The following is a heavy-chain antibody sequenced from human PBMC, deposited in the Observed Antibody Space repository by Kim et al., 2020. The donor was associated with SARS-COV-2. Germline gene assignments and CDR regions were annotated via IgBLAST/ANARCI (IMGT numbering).Heavy chain of an antibody. CDR2: INPSGGST. CDR1: GYTFTSYY. D-gene: IGHD6-19*01. V-gene: IGHV1-46*01. Sequence: ASVKVSCKASGYTFTSYYMHWVRQAPGQGLEWMGIINPSGGSTSYAQKFQGRVTMTRDTSTSTVYMELSSLRSEDTAVYYCARSRGPVAWDRFDAFDIWGQGTMVTVSS. J-gene: IGHJ3*02. CDR3: ARSRGPVAWDRFDAFDI.